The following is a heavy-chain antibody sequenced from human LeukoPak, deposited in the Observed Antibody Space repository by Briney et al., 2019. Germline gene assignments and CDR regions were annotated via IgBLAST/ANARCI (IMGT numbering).Heavy chain of an antibody. Sequence: GGSLRLSCAASGFTFSSYGMHWVRQAPGKGLEWVAVIWYDGSNKYYADSVKGRFTISRDNSKNTLYLQMNSLRAEDTAVYYCARGVRWLGHIDYWGQGTLVTVSS. CDR1: GFTFSSYG. CDR3: ARGVRWLGHIDY. CDR2: IWYDGSNK. V-gene: IGHV3-33*01. D-gene: IGHD6-19*01. J-gene: IGHJ4*02.